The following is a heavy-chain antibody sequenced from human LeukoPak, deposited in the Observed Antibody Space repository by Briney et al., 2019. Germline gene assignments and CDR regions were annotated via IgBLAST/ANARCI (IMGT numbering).Heavy chain of an antibody. CDR2: IYYTGST. J-gene: IGHJ4*02. D-gene: IGHD1-26*01. CDR1: GASISGGTYY. V-gene: IGHV4-39*01. CDR3: ARRGGSGRAFDY. Sequence: PSETLSLTCSVSGASISGGTYYWGWVRQPPGKGLEWIGSIYYTGSTYDNPSLKSRVTISVDTSKNQFSLKLSSVTAADTAVYYCARRGGSGRAFDYWGQGTLVTVSS.